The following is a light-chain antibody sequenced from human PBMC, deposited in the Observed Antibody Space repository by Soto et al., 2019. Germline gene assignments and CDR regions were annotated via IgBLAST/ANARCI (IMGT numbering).Light chain of an antibody. CDR1: NSNIGRNT. V-gene: IGLV1-44*01. CDR3: QSYDSSLSGYV. Sequence: QSVLTQPPSASGTPGQRVTISCSGSNSNIGRNTVNWYQHLPGTAPKLLIYSNNQRPSGVPDRFSGSKSGTSASLAISGLQSEDEADYYCQSYDSSLSGYVFGTGTKVTAL. J-gene: IGLJ1*01. CDR2: SNN.